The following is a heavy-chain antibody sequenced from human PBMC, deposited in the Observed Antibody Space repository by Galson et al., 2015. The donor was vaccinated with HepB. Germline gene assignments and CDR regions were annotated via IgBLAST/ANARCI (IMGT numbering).Heavy chain of an antibody. D-gene: IGHD6-6*01. Sequence: SLRLSCAASGFTFSSYAMSWVRQAPGKGLEWVSAISGSGGSTYYADSVKGRFTISRDNSKNTLYLQMNSLRAEDTAVYYCAKTLIPYSSSSVDREYWGQGTLVTVSS. CDR1: GFTFSSYA. CDR3: AKTLIPYSSSSVDREY. J-gene: IGHJ4*02. V-gene: IGHV3-23*01. CDR2: ISGSGGST.